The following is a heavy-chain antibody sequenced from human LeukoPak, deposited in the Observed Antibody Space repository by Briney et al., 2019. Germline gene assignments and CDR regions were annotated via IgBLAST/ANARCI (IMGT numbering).Heavy chain of an antibody. D-gene: IGHD3-10*01. V-gene: IGHV4-30-2*01. CDR3: ARVRVWFGESDAFDI. J-gene: IGHJ3*02. Sequence: PSETLSLTCAVSGGSICSGGYFWSWIRQPLEKRLEWIGYIYHSGGTYYNPSLNSRVTIPVDRSKNQLSLKLSSVTASDTAVYYCARVRVWFGESDAFDIWGQGTMVTVSS. CDR1: GGSICSGGYF. CDR2: IYHSGGT.